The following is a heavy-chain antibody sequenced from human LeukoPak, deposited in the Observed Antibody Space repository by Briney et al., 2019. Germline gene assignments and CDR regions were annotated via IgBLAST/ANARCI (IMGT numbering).Heavy chain of an antibody. CDR3: ARISSEKYGLGDY. CDR1: GFTFSSYW. Sequence: GGSLRLSCAASGFTFSSYWMNWARQAPGKGLVWVSRIGSDGIGTTYADSVKGRFTISRDNAKNTVYLQMNSLRAEDTAVYYCARISSEKYGLGDYWGQGTLVTVSS. V-gene: IGHV3-74*01. CDR2: IGSDGIGT. D-gene: IGHD3-22*01. J-gene: IGHJ4*02.